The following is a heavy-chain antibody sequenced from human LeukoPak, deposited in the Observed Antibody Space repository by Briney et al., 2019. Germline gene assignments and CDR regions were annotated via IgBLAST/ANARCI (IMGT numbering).Heavy chain of an antibody. V-gene: IGHV3-48*04. CDR2: ISSSSGTI. CDR1: GFTFSSYS. D-gene: IGHD6-13*01. J-gene: IGHJ4*02. Sequence: PGGSLRLSCAASGFTFSSYSMNWVRQAPGKGLEWVSYISSSSGTIYYADSVKGRFTISRDNAKNSLYLQMNSLRAEDTAVYYCAKDILRAAGTGLDYWGQGTLVTVSS. CDR3: AKDILRAAGTGLDY.